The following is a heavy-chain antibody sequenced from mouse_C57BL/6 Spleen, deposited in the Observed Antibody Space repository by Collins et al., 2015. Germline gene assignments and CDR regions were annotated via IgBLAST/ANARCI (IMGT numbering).Heavy chain of an antibody. CDR2: INTYSGVP. Sequence: QIQLVQSGPELKKPGETVKISCKASGYTFTTYGMSWVKQAPGKGLKWMGWINTYSGVPTYADDFKGRFAFSLETSASTAYLQINNLKNEDTATYFCAREGLGYAMDYWGQGTSVTVSS. J-gene: IGHJ4*01. CDR3: AREGLGYAMDY. CDR1: GYTFTTYG. V-gene: IGHV9-3*01.